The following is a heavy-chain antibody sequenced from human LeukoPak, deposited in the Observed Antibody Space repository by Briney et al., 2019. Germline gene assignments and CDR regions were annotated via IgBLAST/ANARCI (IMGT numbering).Heavy chain of an antibody. J-gene: IGHJ4*02. CDR1: GFTFSDHY. D-gene: IGHD2-2*01. Sequence: GGSLRLSCAASGFTFSDHYMDWVSQAPGKWMEWVGRIRDKGNRYTTEYAASAKGRFTISRDDAKKSLYLQMNSLKTEDTAMYYCARVCNTIACYGGNFDYWGQGTLVTVSS. CDR2: IRDKGNRYTT. CDR3: ARVCNTIACYGGNFDY. V-gene: IGHV3-72*01.